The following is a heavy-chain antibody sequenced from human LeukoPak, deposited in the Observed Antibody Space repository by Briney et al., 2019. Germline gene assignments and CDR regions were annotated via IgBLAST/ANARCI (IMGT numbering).Heavy chain of an antibody. CDR3: ARGRYCSSTSCYTGIRRCYYYYMDV. Sequence: ASVKVSCKASGYTFTSYDINWVRQATGQGLEWMGWMNPNSGNTGYAQKFQGRVTITRNTSISTAYMELSSLRSEDTAVYYCARGRYCSSTSCYTGIRRCYYYYMDVWGKGTTVTVSS. CDR1: GYTFTSYD. V-gene: IGHV1-8*03. J-gene: IGHJ6*03. CDR2: MNPNSGNT. D-gene: IGHD2-2*02.